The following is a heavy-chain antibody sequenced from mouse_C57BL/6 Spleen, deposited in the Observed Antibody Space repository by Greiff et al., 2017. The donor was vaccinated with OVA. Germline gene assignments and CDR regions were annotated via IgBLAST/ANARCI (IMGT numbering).Heavy chain of an antibody. J-gene: IGHJ4*01. V-gene: IGHV1-5*01. CDR1: GYTFTSYW. CDR2: IYPGNSDT. CDR3: TSYYGSTLYAMDY. D-gene: IGHD1-1*01. Sequence: EVQLVESGTVLARPGASVKMSCKTSGYTFTSYWMHWVKQRPGQGLEWIGAIYPGNSDTSYNQKFKGKAKLTAVTSASTAYMELSSLTNEDSAVYYCTSYYGSTLYAMDYWGQGTSVTVSS.